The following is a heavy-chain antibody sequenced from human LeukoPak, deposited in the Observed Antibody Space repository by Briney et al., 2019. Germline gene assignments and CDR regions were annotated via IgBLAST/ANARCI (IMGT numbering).Heavy chain of an antibody. CDR3: ARARWQLVPYFDS. J-gene: IGHJ4*02. CDR1: GYTFTDYY. D-gene: IGHD6-6*01. V-gene: IGHV1-2*02. Sequence: ASVCVSCTASGYTFTDYYMHWGRHAPWQGLEWMGWINPNSGGTNFAQQFQGRVAMTRDTSISTAYLELGSLRSDDTAVYFWARARWQLVPYFDSWGQGTLVTV. CDR2: INPNSGGT.